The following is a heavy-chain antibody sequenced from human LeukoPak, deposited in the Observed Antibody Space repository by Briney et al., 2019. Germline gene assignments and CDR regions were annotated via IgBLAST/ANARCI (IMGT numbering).Heavy chain of an antibody. CDR1: GFTFSSYW. Sequence: GGSLRLSCAAFGFTFSSYWMHWVRHTPGKGLIYISRINNDGSSANYADSVRGRFTISRDNAENTLYLQMNSLRAEDTAVYYCAKGRGAYNTGGFSWGQGTLVTVSS. CDR3: AKGRGAYNTGGFS. V-gene: IGHV3-74*01. CDR2: INNDGSSA. J-gene: IGHJ5*02. D-gene: IGHD5-24*01.